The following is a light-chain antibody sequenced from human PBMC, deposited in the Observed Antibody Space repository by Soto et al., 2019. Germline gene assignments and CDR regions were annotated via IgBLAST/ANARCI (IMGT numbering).Light chain of an antibody. CDR3: CSYAGSNIFAV. V-gene: IGLV2-23*02. CDR1: SSDIGSYDR. Sequence: QSVLTQPASVSGSPGQSITISCTGTSSDIGSYDRVSWYQRHPGNAPKLMIFEDSRRPSGISNRFSGSKSGNTASLTISGLQAEDEADYYCCSYAGSNIFAVFGGGTKLTVL. J-gene: IGLJ2*01. CDR2: EDS.